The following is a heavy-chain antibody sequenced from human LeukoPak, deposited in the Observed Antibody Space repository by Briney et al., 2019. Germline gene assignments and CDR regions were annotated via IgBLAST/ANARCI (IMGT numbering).Heavy chain of an antibody. D-gene: IGHD3-22*01. CDR3: ARRYYYDSSSYYFDY. J-gene: IGHJ4*02. CDR1: GSSFTSYW. CDR2: IYPGDSDT. Sequence: GESLKISCKGSGSSFTSYWIGWVRQMPGKGLEWRGIIYPGDSDTRYSPSFQGQVTISADKSISTAYLQWSSLKASDTAMYYCARRYYYDSSSYYFDYWGQGTLVTVSS. V-gene: IGHV5-51*01.